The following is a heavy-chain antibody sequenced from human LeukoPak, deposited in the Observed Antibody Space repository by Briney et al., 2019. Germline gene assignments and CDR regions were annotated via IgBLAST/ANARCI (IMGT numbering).Heavy chain of an antibody. V-gene: IGHV4-34*01. J-gene: IGHJ5*02. D-gene: IGHD3-10*01. CDR3: ARGPTPRYYYGSGIKGWFDP. Sequence: SETLSLTCAVYGGSFSGYYWSWIRQPPGKGLEWIGEINHSGSTNYNPSLKSRVTISVDTSKNQFSLKLSSVTAADTAVYYCARGPTPRYYYGSGIKGWFDPWGQGTLVIVSS. CDR1: GGSFSGYY. CDR2: INHSGST.